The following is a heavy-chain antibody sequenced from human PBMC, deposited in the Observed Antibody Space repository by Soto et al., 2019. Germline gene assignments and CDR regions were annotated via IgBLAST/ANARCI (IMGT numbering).Heavy chain of an antibody. CDR2: IIPIFGTA. J-gene: IGHJ5*02. V-gene: IGHV1-69*13. Sequence: GASVKVSCKASGGTFSSYAISWVRQAPGQGLEWMGGIIPIFGTANYAQKFQGRVTITADESTSTAYMELSSLRSEDTAVYYCARDGTHFRGIPTYNWFDPWGQGTLVTVSS. CDR3: ARDGTHFRGIPTYNWFDP. D-gene: IGHD3-3*02. CDR1: GGTFSSYA.